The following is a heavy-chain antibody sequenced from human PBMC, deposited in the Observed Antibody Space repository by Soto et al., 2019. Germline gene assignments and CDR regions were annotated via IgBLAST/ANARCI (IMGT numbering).Heavy chain of an antibody. CDR2: IYYSGST. Sequence: SETLSLTCTVSGGSISSYYWSWIRQPPGKGLEWIGYIYYSGSTNYNPSLKSRVTISVDTSKNQFSLKLSSVTAADTAVYYCARSTPWGYYYYMDVWGKGTTVTVSS. V-gene: IGHV4-59*01. D-gene: IGHD3-16*01. CDR3: ARSTPWGYYYYMDV. J-gene: IGHJ6*03. CDR1: GGSISSYY.